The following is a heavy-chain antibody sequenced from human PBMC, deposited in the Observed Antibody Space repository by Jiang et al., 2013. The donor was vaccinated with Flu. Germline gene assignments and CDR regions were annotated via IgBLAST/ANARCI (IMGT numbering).Heavy chain of an antibody. CDR3: ATDTDRGRLSSSWPLDY. Sequence: GYSFTNYWIGWVRQMPGKGLEWMGIIYPGDSDTRYSPSFQGQVTISADKSISTAYLQWSSLKASDTAMYYCATDTDRGRLSSSWPLDYWGQGTLVTVSS. J-gene: IGHJ4*02. CDR1: GYSFTNYW. V-gene: IGHV5-51*01. D-gene: IGHD6-13*01. CDR2: IYPGDSDT.